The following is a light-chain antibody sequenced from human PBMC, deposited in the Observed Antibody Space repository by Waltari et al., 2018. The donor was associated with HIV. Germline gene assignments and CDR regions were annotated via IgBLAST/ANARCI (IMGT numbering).Light chain of an antibody. CDR3: QQRSNWPPIT. CDR2: DAS. V-gene: IGKV3-11*01. CDR1: HSVSSY. J-gene: IGKJ5*01. Sequence: EIVLTQSPATLSLSPGERATLSCWASHSVSSYIAWYQHKPGQAPRLLIYDASNRATGIPARFSGSGSGADVTLTISSLEPEDFAVYYCQQRSNWPPITFGQGTRLEIK.